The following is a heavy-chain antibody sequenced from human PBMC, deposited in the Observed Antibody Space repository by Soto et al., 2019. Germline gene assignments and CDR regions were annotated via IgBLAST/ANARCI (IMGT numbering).Heavy chain of an antibody. V-gene: IGHV1-18*04. CDR2: ISAYNGNT. J-gene: IGHJ6*02. D-gene: IGHD5-18*01. CDR1: GYTFTSYG. CDR3: ARGVDTAMVYYYYGMDV. Sequence: QVQLVQSGAEVKKPGASVKVSCKASGYTFTSYGISWVRQAPGQGLEWMGWISAYNGNTNYAQKLQGRVTMTTDTSTSTAYMELRSLRADDTAVYYCARGVDTAMVYYYYGMDVWGQGTTVTVSS.